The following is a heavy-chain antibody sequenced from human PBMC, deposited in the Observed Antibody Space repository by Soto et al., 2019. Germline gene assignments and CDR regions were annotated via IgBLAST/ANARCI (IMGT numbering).Heavy chain of an antibody. Sequence: GGSLRLSCSASGFTFSSYAMHWVRQAPGKGLEYVSAISSNGGSTYYADSVKGRFTISRDNSKNTLYLQMSSLRAEDTAVYYCVKGLRFLEWLLDYWGQGTLVTVSS. CDR2: ISSNGGST. CDR1: GFTFSSYA. D-gene: IGHD3-3*01. CDR3: VKGLRFLEWLLDY. V-gene: IGHV3-64D*06. J-gene: IGHJ4*02.